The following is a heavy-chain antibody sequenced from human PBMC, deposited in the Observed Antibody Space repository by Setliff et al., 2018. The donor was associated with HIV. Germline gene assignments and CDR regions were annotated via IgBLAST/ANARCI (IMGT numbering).Heavy chain of an antibody. J-gene: IGHJ4*02. D-gene: IGHD3-10*01. Sequence: SETLSLTCTVSGGSISSGSYYWNWIRQPAGQALEWIGRIYTSGSTNYNPSLKSRVTISVDTSKNQFSLRLSSVTAADAAVYYCARESYFYYFDYWGQGTLVTVSS. CDR3: ARESYFYYFDY. V-gene: IGHV4-61*02. CDR1: GGSISSGSYY. CDR2: IYTSGST.